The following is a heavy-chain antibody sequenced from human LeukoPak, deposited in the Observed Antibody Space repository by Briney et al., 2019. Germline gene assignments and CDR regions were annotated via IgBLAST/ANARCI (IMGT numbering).Heavy chain of an antibody. J-gene: IGHJ4*02. CDR2: VNHSGST. CDR1: GGSFSGHF. Sequence: KSSETLSLTCAVYGGSFSGHFWSWIRQPPGKGLEWIGEVNHSGSTNYNPSLKSRVTISVDTSKNQFSLKVSSVTAADTAVYYCANTGHYDFWSGYCPAYYFDYWGQGTLVTVSS. V-gene: IGHV4-34*01. D-gene: IGHD3-3*01. CDR3: ANTGHYDFWSGYCPAYYFDY.